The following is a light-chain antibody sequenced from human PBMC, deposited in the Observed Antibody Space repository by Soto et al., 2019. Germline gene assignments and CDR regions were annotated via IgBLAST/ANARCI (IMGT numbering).Light chain of an antibody. J-gene: IGKJ1*01. Sequence: AIRMTQSPSSFSASTGDRVTITCRASQGISSYLAWYQQKPGRAPKLLIYDASTLESGVPSRFSGSGSGTEFTLTISSLQPDDFAIYYCQQYNSYSTFGQGTKVDIK. CDR1: QGISSY. CDR2: DAS. V-gene: IGKV1-8*01. CDR3: QQYNSYST.